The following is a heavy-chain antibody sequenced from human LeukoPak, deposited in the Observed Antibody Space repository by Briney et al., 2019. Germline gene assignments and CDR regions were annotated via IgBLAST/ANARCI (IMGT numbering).Heavy chain of an antibody. CDR3: ARRVDTAMAKARGIYYYYYMDV. D-gene: IGHD5-18*01. Sequence: RSSETLSLTCTVSGGSISSSSYYWGWIRQPPGKGLEWIGSTYYSGSTYYNPSLKRRVTISVDTSKNQFSLKLSSVTAADTAVYYCARRVDTAMAKARGIYYYYYMDVWGKGTTVTISS. CDR1: GGSISSSSYY. CDR2: TYYSGST. V-gene: IGHV4-39*07. J-gene: IGHJ6*03.